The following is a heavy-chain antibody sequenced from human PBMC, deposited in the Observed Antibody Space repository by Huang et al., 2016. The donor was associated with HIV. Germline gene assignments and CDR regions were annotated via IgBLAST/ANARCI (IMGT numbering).Heavy chain of an antibody. CDR2: ISWNSGSI. Sequence: KGLEGVSSISWNSGSIGYADSVKGRFTISRDNAKNSLYLQMNRLRAEDTDLYYCSKDSGGTIYGSGSVFFDYWGQGTLVTVSS. J-gene: IGHJ4*02. V-gene: IGHV3-9*01. CDR3: SKDSGGTIYGSGSVFFDY. D-gene: IGHD3-10*01.